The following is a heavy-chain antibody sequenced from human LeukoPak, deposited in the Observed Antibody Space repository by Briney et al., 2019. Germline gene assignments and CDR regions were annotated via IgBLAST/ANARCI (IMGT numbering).Heavy chain of an antibody. J-gene: IGHJ4*02. V-gene: IGHV4-59*08. Sequence: SETLSLTCTVSGGSMSSYYWSWIRQPPGKGLEWIGYIFSSGSSNFNPSLKSRVTISVDMSRNQFSLKLSSVTAADTAVYYCARRSKSGYYFDSWGQGTLVTVSS. D-gene: IGHD2-2*01. CDR2: IFSSGSS. CDR3: ARRSKSGYYFDS. CDR1: GGSMSSYY.